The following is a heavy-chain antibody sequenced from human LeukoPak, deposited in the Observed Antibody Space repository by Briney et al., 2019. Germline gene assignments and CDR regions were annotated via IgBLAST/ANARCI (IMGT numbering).Heavy chain of an antibody. CDR2: IYYSGST. CDR3: ARVSGGWYYNWFDP. J-gene: IGHJ5*02. D-gene: IGHD6-19*01. Sequence: SETLSLTCAVYGGSFSNYYWSWIRQPPGKGLEWIGYIYYSGSTNYNPSLKSRVTISVDTSKNQFSLKLSSVTAADTAVYYCARVSGGWYYNWFDPWGQGTLVTVSS. V-gene: IGHV4-59*08. CDR1: GGSFSNYY.